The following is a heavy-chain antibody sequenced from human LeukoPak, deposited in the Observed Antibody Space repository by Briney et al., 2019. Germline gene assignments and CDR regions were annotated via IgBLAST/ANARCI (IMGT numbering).Heavy chain of an antibody. CDR3: ARERASNNHDNWFDP. V-gene: IGHV4-34*01. CDR1: GASFNDYY. CDR2: VNHSGSA. J-gene: IGHJ5*02. Sequence: SETLSLTCAVYGASFNDYYWSWIRHSPTKGLEWIGEVNHSGSAKYNPSLKSRVTISADRSKNQFFLRLSPVAAADSGVYYCARERASNNHDNWFDPWGQGTLVTVSS.